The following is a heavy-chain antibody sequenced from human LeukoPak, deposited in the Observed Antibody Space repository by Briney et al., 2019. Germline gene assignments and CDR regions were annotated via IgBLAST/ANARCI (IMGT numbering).Heavy chain of an antibody. CDR3: AKGYYYDSSVLY. J-gene: IGHJ4*02. CDR2: IRYDGSNK. Sequence: GGSLRLSCAASGFTFSSYGMHWVRQAPGKGLEWVAFIRYDGSNKYYADSVKGRFTISRDNSKNTLYLQMNSLRAEDTAVYYCAKGYYYDSSVLYWGQGTLVTVSS. V-gene: IGHV3-30*02. D-gene: IGHD3-22*01. CDR1: GFTFSSYG.